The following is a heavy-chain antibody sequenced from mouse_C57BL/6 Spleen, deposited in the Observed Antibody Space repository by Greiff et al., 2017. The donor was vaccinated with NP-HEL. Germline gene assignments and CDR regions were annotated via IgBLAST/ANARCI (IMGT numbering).Heavy chain of an antibody. CDR1: GYTFTGYW. J-gene: IGHJ4*01. CDR3: ARDDAMDY. CDR2: ILPGSGST. V-gene: IGHV1-9*01. Sequence: QVQLQQSGAELMKPGASVKLSCKATGYTFTGYWLEWVKQRPGHGLEWIGAILPGSGSTKYTEKFKGTATFTADTTSNAAYMQLSSLTTADSAIYYCARDDAMDYWGQGTSVTVSS.